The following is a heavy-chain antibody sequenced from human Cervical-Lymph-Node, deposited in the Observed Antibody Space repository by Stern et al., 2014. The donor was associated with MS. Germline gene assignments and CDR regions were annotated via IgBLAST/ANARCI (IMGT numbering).Heavy chain of an antibody. J-gene: IGHJ4*02. Sequence: DQLVESGLEVMKPGAAVKVSCKTSGYTFPTYGITWVRQAPGQGLEWMGWISAYNGNTNYAQKLQGRVTMTIDTSTTTDYMELRSLRSDDTAVYYCARDLGSFYDLWSGYPNFDYWGQGTLVTVSS. V-gene: IGHV1-18*01. CDR3: ARDLGSFYDLWSGYPNFDY. CDR1: GYTFPTYG. D-gene: IGHD3-3*01. CDR2: ISAYNGNT.